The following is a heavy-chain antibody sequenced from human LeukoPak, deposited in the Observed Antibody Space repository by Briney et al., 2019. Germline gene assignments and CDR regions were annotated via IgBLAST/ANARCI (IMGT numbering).Heavy chain of an antibody. CDR3: ARDKLVAVAGTNAFDI. V-gene: IGHV1-18*04. Sequence: GASVKVSCKASGYTFTSYYMHWVRQAPGQGLEWMGWISAYNGNTNYAQKLQGRVTMTTDTSTSTAYMELRSLRSDDTAVYYCARDKLVAVAGTNAFDIWGQGTMVTVSS. CDR2: ISAYNGNT. CDR1: GYTFTSYY. D-gene: IGHD6-19*01. J-gene: IGHJ3*02.